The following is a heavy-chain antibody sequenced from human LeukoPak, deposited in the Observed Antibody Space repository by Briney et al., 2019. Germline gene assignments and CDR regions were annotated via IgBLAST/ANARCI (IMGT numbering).Heavy chain of an antibody. V-gene: IGHV1-2*02. CDR3: ARLCTSSNCYSQSFDY. CDR1: GYTFTGYY. J-gene: IGHJ4*02. CDR2: VNPNSGGT. D-gene: IGHD2-2*02. Sequence: ASVKVSCKASGYTFTGYYVHWVRQAPGQGLDWMGWVNPNSGGTKYAQKFQGRVTMTRDTSITTAYLDLSRLRSDDTAVFYCARLCTSSNCYSQSFDYWGQGTLVTVSS.